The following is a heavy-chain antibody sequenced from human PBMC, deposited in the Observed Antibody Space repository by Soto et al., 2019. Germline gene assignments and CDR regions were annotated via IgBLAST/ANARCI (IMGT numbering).Heavy chain of an antibody. Sequence: ASVKVSCKASGNSFTTYYMHWVRQAPGQELEWMGIINPSGGRTTYAQKFQGRVTMTRDTPTSTFHMELSSLTSEDTAVNFWSGLYLYGSSGYYDYWGQGTLVTVSS. V-gene: IGHV1-46*01. CDR3: SGLYLYGSSGYYDY. CDR2: INPSGGRT. D-gene: IGHD3-22*01. J-gene: IGHJ4*02. CDR1: GNSFTTYY.